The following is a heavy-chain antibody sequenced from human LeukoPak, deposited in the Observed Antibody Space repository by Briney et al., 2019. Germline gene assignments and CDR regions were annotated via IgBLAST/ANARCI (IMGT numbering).Heavy chain of an antibody. CDR2: INPNSGGT. V-gene: IGHV1-2*02. D-gene: IGHD3-22*01. CDR3: ARDYYDSSGYSRFDP. CDR1: GYTFTGYY. J-gene: IGHJ5*02. Sequence: ASVKVSCKASGYTFTGYYMHWVRQAPGEGLEWMGWINPNSGGTDYAQKFQGRVTMTRDTSISTAYMEVSRLRSDDTAVYYCARDYYDSSGYSRFDPWGQGTLVTVSS.